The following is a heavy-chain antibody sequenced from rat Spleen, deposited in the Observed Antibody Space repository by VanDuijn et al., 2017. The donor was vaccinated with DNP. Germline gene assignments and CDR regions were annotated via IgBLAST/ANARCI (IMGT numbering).Heavy chain of an antibody. V-gene: IGHV3-1*01. Sequence: EVQLQESGPGLVKPSQSLSLTCSVTGYSITSNYGAWIRQFPGNKMEWIGHIRNSGSTTYNPSLKSRIPITRDTSKNQFFLQLNSVTTEDTATYYCARLEFGGYTYYFDYWGQGVMVTVSS. CDR3: ARLEFGGYTYYFDY. CDR2: IRNSGST. CDR1: GYSITSNY. D-gene: IGHD1-11*01. J-gene: IGHJ2*01.